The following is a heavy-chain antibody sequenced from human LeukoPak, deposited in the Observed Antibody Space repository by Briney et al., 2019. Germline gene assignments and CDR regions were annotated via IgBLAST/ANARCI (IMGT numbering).Heavy chain of an antibody. J-gene: IGHJ3*02. Sequence: GGSLRLSCAASGFTFSDYYMSWIRQAPGKGLEWVSYISSSGSTIYYADSVKGRFTISRDNAKNSLYLQMNSLRAEDTAVYFCARDNNYYDRSFDIWGQGTMVTVSS. CDR3: ARDNNYYDRSFDI. CDR1: GFTFSDYY. D-gene: IGHD3-22*01. V-gene: IGHV3-11*04. CDR2: ISSSGSTI.